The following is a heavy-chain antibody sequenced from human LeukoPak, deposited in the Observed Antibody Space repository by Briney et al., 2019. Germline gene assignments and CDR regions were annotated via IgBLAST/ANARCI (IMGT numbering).Heavy chain of an antibody. J-gene: IGHJ5*02. CDR1: GYTFTSYG. CDR2: ISAYNGNT. V-gene: IGHV1-18*01. Sequence: ASVKVSCKASGYTFTSYGISWVRQAPGQGLEWIGWISAYNGNTNYAQKLQGRVTMTTDTSTSTAYMELRSLRSDDTAVYYCARGCSSTSCYLNWFDPWGQGTLVTVSS. CDR3: ARGCSSTSCYLNWFDP. D-gene: IGHD2-2*01.